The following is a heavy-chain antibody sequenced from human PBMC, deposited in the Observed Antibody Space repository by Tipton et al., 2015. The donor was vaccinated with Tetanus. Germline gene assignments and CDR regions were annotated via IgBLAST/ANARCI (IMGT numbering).Heavy chain of an antibody. D-gene: IGHD2-21*01. V-gene: IGHV1-69*01. Sequence: QLVQSGAEMKKPGSSVKVSCKASGGTFTNYALSWVRQAPGQGLEWVGGITPIFGTTTYAPKFQGRVTITADESTNTAYKELSSLRSEDTAMYYCARAPRRISRAYDFWGQGTQITVSS. CDR1: GGTFTNYA. CDR3: ARAPRRISRAYDF. CDR2: ITPIFGTT. J-gene: IGHJ4*02.